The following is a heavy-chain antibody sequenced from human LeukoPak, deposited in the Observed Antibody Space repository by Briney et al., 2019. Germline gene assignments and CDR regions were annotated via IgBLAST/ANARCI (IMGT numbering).Heavy chain of an antibody. CDR1: GFTVSSNY. V-gene: IGHV3-66*01. CDR2: IYSGGST. J-gene: IGHJ4*02. Sequence: PGGSLRLSCAASGFTVSSNYMSWVRQAPGKGLEWVSVIYSGGSTYYADSVKGRFTISRDNSKNTLYLQMNSLRAEDTAVYYCARDPLGSSGWYGGGYFDYWGQGTLDTVSS. CDR3: ARDPLGSSGWYGGGYFDY. D-gene: IGHD6-19*01.